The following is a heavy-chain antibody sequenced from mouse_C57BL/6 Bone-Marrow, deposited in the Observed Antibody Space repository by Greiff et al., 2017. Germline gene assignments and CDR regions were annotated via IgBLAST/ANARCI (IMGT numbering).Heavy chain of an antibody. CDR3: ARDYGSSYGYFDY. Sequence: VQLKESGGGLVKPGGSLKLSCAASGFTFSSYAMSWVRQTPEKRLEWVATISDGGSYTYYPDYVKGRFTISRDNAKHNLYLQMSHLKSEDTAMYYGARDYGSSYGYFDYWGQGTTLTVSS. V-gene: IGHV5-4*01. CDR1: GFTFSSYA. CDR2: ISDGGSYT. J-gene: IGHJ2*01. D-gene: IGHD1-1*01.